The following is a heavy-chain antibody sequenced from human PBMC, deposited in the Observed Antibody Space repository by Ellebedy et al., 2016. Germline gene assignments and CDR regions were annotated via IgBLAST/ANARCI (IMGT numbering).Heavy chain of an antibody. J-gene: IGHJ6*02. CDR3: ARDLRGRDYYDSSGYYHLAV. D-gene: IGHD3-22*01. CDR2: INTSGGST. V-gene: IGHV1-46*01. Sequence: ASVKVSCXASGYTFTSYYMHWVRQAPGQGLEWMGIINTSGGSTSYAQKFQGRVTMTRDTSTSTVYMELSSLRSEDTAVYYCARDLRGRDYYDSSGYYHLAVWGQGTTVTVSS. CDR1: GYTFTSYY.